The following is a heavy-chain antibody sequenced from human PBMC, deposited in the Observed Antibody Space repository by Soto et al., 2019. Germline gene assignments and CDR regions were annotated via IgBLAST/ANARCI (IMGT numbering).Heavy chain of an antibody. D-gene: IGHD1-26*01. CDR3: AKEGGLSGSYYISSSYYFDY. V-gene: IGHV3-30*18. CDR1: GFTFSSYG. J-gene: IGHJ4*02. CDR2: ISYDGSNP. Sequence: QVQLVESGGGVVQPGRSLRLSCVASGFTFSSYGMHWVRQAPGKGLEWVAIISYDGSNPYYADSVKGRFTISRDNSKNTLYLQMNSLRAEDTSVYYWAKEGGLSGSYYISSSYYFDYWGQGTLVTVSS.